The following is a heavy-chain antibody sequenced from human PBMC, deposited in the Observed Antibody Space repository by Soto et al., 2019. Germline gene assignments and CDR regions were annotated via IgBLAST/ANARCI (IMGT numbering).Heavy chain of an antibody. CDR1: GYTFTSYD. J-gene: IGHJ6*04. CDR2: MNPNSGNT. Sequence: QVQLVQSGAEVKKPGASVKVSCKADGYTFTSYDINWVRQDTGQGLDEMGRMNPNSGNTGYAQKYQGKVPITRNTYISTADMELSSLRSEHTAVYYCEREKSYGMGVWGKGTTVTGSS. V-gene: IGHV1-8*01. CDR3: EREKSYGMGV.